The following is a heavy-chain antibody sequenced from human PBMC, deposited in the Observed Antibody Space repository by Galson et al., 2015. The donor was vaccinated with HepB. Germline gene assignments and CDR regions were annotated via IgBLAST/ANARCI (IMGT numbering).Heavy chain of an antibody. Sequence: SETLSLTCAVYGGSFSGYYWSWIRQPPGKGLEWIGEINHSGSTNYNPSLKSRVTISVDTSKNQFSLKLSSVTAADTAVYYCARVPLAYCGGDCYYFDYWGQGTLVTVSS. J-gene: IGHJ4*02. D-gene: IGHD2-21*02. CDR3: ARVPLAYCGGDCYYFDY. V-gene: IGHV4-34*01. CDR2: INHSGST. CDR1: GGSFSGYY.